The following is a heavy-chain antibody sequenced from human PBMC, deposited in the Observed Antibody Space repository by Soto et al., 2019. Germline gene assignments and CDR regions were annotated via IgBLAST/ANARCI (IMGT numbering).Heavy chain of an antibody. CDR3: ARGSEGSGTESAFHF. CDR1: GGTFSTYT. Sequence: QVHLVQSGAEVKKPGSSVKVSCKTSGGTFSTYTVSWVRQAPGQGLEWIGRIIPILDVLTYAQKFQGRVTITADTSTSTAYLELTSLKSEDTAMYYCARGSEGSGTESAFHFWGQGTMVTVSS. V-gene: IGHV1-69*02. D-gene: IGHD2-15*01. CDR2: IIPILDVL. J-gene: IGHJ3*01.